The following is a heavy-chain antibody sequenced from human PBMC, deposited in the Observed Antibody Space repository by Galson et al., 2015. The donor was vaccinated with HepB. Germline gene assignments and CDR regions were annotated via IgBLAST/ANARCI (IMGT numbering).Heavy chain of an antibody. V-gene: IGHV4-34*01. Sequence: SETLSLTCAVYGGSFSGYYWSWIRQPPGKGLEWIGEINHSGSTNYNPSLKSRVTISVDTSKNQFSLKLSSVTAADTAVYYCARSPRTAKYYYGSGNVGGRFDPWGQGALVTVSS. CDR1: GGSFSGYY. J-gene: IGHJ5*02. CDR2: INHSGST. D-gene: IGHD3-10*01. CDR3: ARSPRTAKYYYGSGNVGGRFDP.